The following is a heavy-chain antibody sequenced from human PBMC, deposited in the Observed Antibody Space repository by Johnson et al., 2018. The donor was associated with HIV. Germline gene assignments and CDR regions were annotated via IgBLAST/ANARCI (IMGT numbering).Heavy chain of an antibody. V-gene: IGHV3-20*04. Sequence: VQLVESGGGVVRPGGSLRLSCAASGFTFDDYGMSWVRQAPGKGLEWVSGINGNGGSTGYADSVKGRFTISRDNANNSRYLQMNSLRAEDAALYYCARFLSGTPMVGDAFDIWGQGTMVTVSS. CDR1: GFTFDDYG. CDR2: INGNGGST. J-gene: IGHJ3*02. CDR3: ARFLSGTPMVGDAFDI. D-gene: IGHD6-13*01.